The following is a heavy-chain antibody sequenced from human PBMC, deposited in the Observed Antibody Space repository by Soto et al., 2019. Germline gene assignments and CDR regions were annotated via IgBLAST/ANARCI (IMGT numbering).Heavy chain of an antibody. CDR1: GFTFSSYA. J-gene: IGHJ3*02. D-gene: IGHD6-19*01. CDR2: ISYDGSNK. V-gene: IGHV3-30-3*01. CDR3: ARDSDVAGPMGNAFDI. Sequence: QVQLVESGGGVVQPGRSLRLSCAASGFTFSSYAMHWVRQAPGKGLEWVAVISYDGSNKYYADSVKGRFTISRDNSKNTLYLQMNSLRAEDTAVYYCARDSDVAGPMGNAFDIWGQGTMVTVSS.